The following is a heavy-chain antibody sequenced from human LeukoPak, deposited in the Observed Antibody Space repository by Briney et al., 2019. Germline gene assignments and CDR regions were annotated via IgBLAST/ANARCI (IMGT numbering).Heavy chain of an antibody. CDR1: GYSISSGYY. D-gene: IGHD2-2*01. CDR2: IYHSGST. CDR3: ARVSPYCSSTGCKLYYFDY. J-gene: IGHJ4*02. V-gene: IGHV4-38-2*02. Sequence: SETLSLTCTVSGYSISSGYYWGWIRQPPGKGLEWIGSIYHSGSTYYNPSLKSRVTISVDTSKNQFSLKLSSVTAADTAVYYCARVSPYCSSTGCKLYYFDYWGQGTLVTVSS.